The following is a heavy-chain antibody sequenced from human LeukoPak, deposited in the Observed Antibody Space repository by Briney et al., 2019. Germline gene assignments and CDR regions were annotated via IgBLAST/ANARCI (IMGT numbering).Heavy chain of an antibody. Sequence: SETLSLTCTVSGGSISSGGYYWSWIRQPPGKGLEWIGYIYHSGSTYYNPSLKSRVTISVDRSKNQFSLKLSSVTAADTAVYYCARGSSSFAFDIWGQGIMVAVSS. D-gene: IGHD6-13*01. V-gene: IGHV4-30-2*01. J-gene: IGHJ3*02. CDR1: GGSISSGGYY. CDR3: ARGSSSFAFDI. CDR2: IYHSGST.